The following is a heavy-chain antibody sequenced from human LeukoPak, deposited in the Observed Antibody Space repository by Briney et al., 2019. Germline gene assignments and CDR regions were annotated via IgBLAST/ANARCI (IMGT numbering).Heavy chain of an antibody. CDR3: AREGRGYYDSSGTDAFDI. CDR1: GFTFSSYA. Sequence: GGSLRLSCAASGFTFSSYAMHWVRQAPGKGVEWVAVISYDGSNKYYADSVKGRFTISRDNSKNTLYLQMNSLRAEDTAVYYCAREGRGYYDSSGTDAFDIWGQGTMVTVSS. D-gene: IGHD3-22*01. J-gene: IGHJ3*02. V-gene: IGHV3-30*04. CDR2: ISYDGSNK.